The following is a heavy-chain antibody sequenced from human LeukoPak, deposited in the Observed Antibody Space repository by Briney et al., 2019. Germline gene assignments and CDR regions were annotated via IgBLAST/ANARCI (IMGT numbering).Heavy chain of an antibody. CDR1: GFTFSSYW. V-gene: IGHV3-7*01. J-gene: IGHJ4*02. CDR2: IKQDGSEK. CDR3: ARADYYDSVYYFDY. Sequence: GGSLRLSCAASGFTFSSYWMSWVRQAPGKGLEWVANIKQDGSEKYYVDSVKGRFTISRDNAKNSLYLQMNSLRAEDTAVYYCARADYYDSVYYFDYWGQGTLVTVSS. D-gene: IGHD3-22*01.